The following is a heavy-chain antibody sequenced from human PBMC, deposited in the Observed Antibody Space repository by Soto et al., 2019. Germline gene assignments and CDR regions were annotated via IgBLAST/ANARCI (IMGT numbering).Heavy chain of an antibody. CDR2: ISYDGSNK. V-gene: IGHV3-30-3*01. CDR1: GFTFSSYA. D-gene: IGHD1-7*01. CDR3: AAAFGTGTGDY. J-gene: IGHJ4*02. Sequence: RRLSCAASGFTFSSYAMHWVRQAPGKGLEWVAVISYDGSNKYYADSVKGRFTISRDNSKNTLYLQMNSLRAEDTAVYYCAAAFGTGTGDYWGQGTLVTVSS.